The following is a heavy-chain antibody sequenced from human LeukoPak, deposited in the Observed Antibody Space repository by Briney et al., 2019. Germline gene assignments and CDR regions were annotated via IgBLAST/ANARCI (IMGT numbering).Heavy chain of an antibody. V-gene: IGHV1-2*02. CDR2: INPNSGGT. CDR3: AREVSSSSGVYYYYMDV. D-gene: IGHD6-6*01. J-gene: IGHJ6*03. Sequence: ASVKVSCKASGYTFACYYMHWVRQAPGQGLEWMGWINPNSGGTNYAQKFQGRVTMTRDTSISTAYMELSRLRSDDTAVYYCAREVSSSSGVYYYYMDVWGKGTTVTVSS. CDR1: GYTFACYY.